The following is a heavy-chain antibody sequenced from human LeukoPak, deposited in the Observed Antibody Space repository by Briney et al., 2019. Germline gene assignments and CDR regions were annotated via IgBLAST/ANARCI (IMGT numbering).Heavy chain of an antibody. CDR1: GFTFSSYG. V-gene: IGHV3-33*01. J-gene: IGHJ4*02. CDR2: IWYDGSNK. Sequence: GGSLRLSCAASGFTFSSYGMHWVRQAPGKGLEWVAVIWYDGSNKYYADSVKGRFTISRDNSKNTLYLQMNSLRAEDTAVYYCARGSYYYDSSGYSYWGQRTLVTVSS. CDR3: ARGSYYYDSSGYSY. D-gene: IGHD3-22*01.